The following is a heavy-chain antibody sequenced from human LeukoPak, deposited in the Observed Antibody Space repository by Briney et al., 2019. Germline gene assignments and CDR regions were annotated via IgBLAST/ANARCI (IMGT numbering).Heavy chain of an antibody. CDR3: ARGPSAGARGYYYYYYDMDV. CDR2: INHSGST. Sequence: PSETLSLTCAVYGGSFSGYYWSWIRQPPGKGLEWIGEINHSGSTNYNPSLKSRVTISVDTSKNQFSLKLSSVTAADTAVYYCARGPSAGARGYYYYYYDMDVWGKGTTVTVSS. J-gene: IGHJ6*03. D-gene: IGHD6-13*01. V-gene: IGHV4-34*01. CDR1: GGSFSGYY.